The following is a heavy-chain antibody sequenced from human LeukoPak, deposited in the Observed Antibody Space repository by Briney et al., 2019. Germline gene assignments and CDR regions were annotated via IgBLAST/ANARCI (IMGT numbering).Heavy chain of an antibody. V-gene: IGHV3-30-3*01. CDR1: GLTFSSYA. D-gene: IGHD2-2*01. Sequence: GGALRLSCAASGLTFSSYAMSWVRQARGKGLEWVAVISYDGSNKYYADSVKGRFTISRDNSKNTLYLQMNSLRAEDTAVYYCARPRGGYCSSTSCSDAFDIWGQGTMVTVSS. CDR2: ISYDGSNK. CDR3: ARPRGGYCSSTSCSDAFDI. J-gene: IGHJ3*02.